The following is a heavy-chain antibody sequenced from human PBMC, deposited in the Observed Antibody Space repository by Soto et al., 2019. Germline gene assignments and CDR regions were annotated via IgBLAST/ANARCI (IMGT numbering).Heavy chain of an antibody. V-gene: IGHV5-51*01. Sequence: PGESLKISCKGSGYSFTSYWIGWVRQMPGKGLEWMGIIYPGDSDTRYSPSFQGQVTISADKSISTAYLQWSSLKASDTAMYYCARFRSGSYSLFYYYGMDVWGQGTTVTVSS. CDR3: ARFRSGSYSLFYYYGMDV. CDR2: IYPGDSDT. D-gene: IGHD1-26*01. CDR1: GYSFTSYW. J-gene: IGHJ6*02.